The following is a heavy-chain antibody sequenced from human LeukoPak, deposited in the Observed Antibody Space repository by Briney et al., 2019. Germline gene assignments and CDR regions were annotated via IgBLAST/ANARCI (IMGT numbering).Heavy chain of an antibody. V-gene: IGHV3-21*01. J-gene: IGHJ4*02. D-gene: IGHD3-10*01. CDR2: ISTRSSYI. CDR1: GFTFSSYS. Sequence: GGSLRLSCAASGFTFSSYSMNWVRQAPGKGLGWVSSISTRSSYIYYADSVKGRFTISRDNARTSLSLQMNSLRAEDTAAYHCAARDSYGSGSYPIDYWGQGTLVTVSS. CDR3: AARDSYGSGSYPIDY.